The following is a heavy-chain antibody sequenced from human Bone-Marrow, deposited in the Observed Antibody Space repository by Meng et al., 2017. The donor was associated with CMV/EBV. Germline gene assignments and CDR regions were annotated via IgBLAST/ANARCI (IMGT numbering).Heavy chain of an antibody. J-gene: IGHJ4*02. Sequence: ASVKVSCKASGYTFTNFAFNWVRQAPGQGLEWMGWISAYNGNTNYAQNLQGRVTMTTVTSTSTAYMELSSLRSEDTAVYYCARAPWNDDYWGQGTLVTVSS. CDR1: GYTFTNFA. V-gene: IGHV1-18*01. CDR3: ARAPWNDDY. D-gene: IGHD1-1*01. CDR2: ISAYNGNT.